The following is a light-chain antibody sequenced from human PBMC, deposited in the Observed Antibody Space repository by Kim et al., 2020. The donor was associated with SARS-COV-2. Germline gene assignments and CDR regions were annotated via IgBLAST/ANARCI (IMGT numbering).Light chain of an antibody. Sequence: SPGERATPSCRASQTIKNKLVWYQQKPGQAPRLLIYDATTRATGVPARFIGSGSETDFTLTISSLQSEDFAVYYCQQSYDWPPLTFGQGTKVDIK. V-gene: IGKV3-15*01. J-gene: IGKJ1*01. CDR3: QQSYDWPPLT. CDR2: DAT. CDR1: QTIKNK.